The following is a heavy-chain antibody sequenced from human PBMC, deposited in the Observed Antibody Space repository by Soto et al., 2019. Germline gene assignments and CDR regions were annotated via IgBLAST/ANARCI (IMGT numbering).Heavy chain of an antibody. CDR1: GGSISSYY. V-gene: IGHV4-59*01. J-gene: IGHJ4*02. CDR3: ASLYCSGGSCYSFFDY. Sequence: SETLSLTCTVSGGSISSYYWSWIRQPPGKGLEWIGYIYYSGSTNYNPSLKSRVTISVDTSKNQFSLKLSSVTAADTAVYYCASLYCSGGSCYSFFDYWGQGTLVTVSS. D-gene: IGHD2-15*01. CDR2: IYYSGST.